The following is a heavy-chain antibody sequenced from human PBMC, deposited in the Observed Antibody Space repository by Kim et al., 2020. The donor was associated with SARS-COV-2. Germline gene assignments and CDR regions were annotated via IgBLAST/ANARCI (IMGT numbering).Heavy chain of an antibody. CDR3: AREHTAMGPTHLDY. CDR1: GGTFSSYA. Sequence: SVKVSCKASGGTFSSYAISWVRQAPGQGLEWMGGIIPIFGTANDAQKFQGRVTITADESTSTAYRKLSSLRSEDTAVYYCAREHTAMGPTHLDYWGQGTLDTVSS. V-gene: IGHV1-69*13. CDR2: IIPIFGTA. D-gene: IGHD5-18*01. J-gene: IGHJ4*02.